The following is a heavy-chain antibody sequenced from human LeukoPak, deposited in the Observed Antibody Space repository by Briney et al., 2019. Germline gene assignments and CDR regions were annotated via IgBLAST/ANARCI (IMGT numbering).Heavy chain of an antibody. J-gene: IGHJ4*02. CDR3: AVGYCSSTSCYVPGDY. V-gene: IGHV1-69*05. D-gene: IGHD2-2*01. CDR2: IIPIFGTA. Sequence: SSVKVSCKASGGTFSSYAISWVRQAPGQALEWMGRIIPIFGTANYAQKFQGRVTITTDESTSTAYMELSSLRSEDTAVYYCAVGYCSSTSCYVPGDYWGQGTLVTVSS. CDR1: GGTFSSYA.